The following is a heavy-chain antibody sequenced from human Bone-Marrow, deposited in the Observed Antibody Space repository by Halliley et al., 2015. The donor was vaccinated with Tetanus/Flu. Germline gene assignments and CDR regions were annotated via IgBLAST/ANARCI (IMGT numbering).Heavy chain of an antibody. CDR2: NSGSYT. D-gene: IGHD3-10*01. CDR3: ARRLRDQSGSGSYFAFDL. Sequence: NSGSYTKSADSGKGRFSISRDIAKKSLYLQMDSLRAEDTAVYYCARRLRDQSGSGSYFAFDLWGQGTLVTVSS. J-gene: IGHJ3*01. V-gene: IGHV3-11*03.